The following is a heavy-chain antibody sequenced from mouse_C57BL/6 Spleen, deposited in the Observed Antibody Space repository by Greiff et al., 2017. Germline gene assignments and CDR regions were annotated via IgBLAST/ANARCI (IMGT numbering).Heavy chain of an antibody. CDR3: AIDDYYGSSNFAD. D-gene: IGHD1-1*01. CDR1: GYTFTSYW. J-gene: IGHJ3*01. Sequence: VQLHQPGAELVKPGASVKVSCKASGYTFTSYWMHWVKQRPGQGLEWIGRIHPSDSNPNYNQKFKGKATLTVDKSSSTAYMQLSSLTSEDSAVYDVAIDDYYGSSNFADWGQGTLVTVSA. V-gene: IGHV1-74*01. CDR2: IHPSDSNP.